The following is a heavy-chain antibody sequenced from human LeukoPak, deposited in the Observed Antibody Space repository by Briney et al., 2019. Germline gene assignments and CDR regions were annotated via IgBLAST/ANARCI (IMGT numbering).Heavy chain of an antibody. CDR2: SYYSGST. Sequence: PSETLSLTCTVSGGSISSGGYYWSWIRQHPGKGLEWIGYSYYSGSTYYNPSLKSRVTISVDTSKNQFSLKLSSVTAADTAVYYCARDRGNNFRYYYYGMDVWSQGTTVTVSS. CDR1: GGSISSGGYY. V-gene: IGHV4-31*03. D-gene: IGHD2/OR15-2a*01. CDR3: ARDRGNNFRYYYYGMDV. J-gene: IGHJ6*02.